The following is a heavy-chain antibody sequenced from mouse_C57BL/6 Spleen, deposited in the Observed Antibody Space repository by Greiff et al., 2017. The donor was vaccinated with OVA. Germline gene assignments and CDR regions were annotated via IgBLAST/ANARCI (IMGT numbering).Heavy chain of an antibody. D-gene: IGHD1-1*01. CDR1: GYAFSSYW. CDR2: IYPGDGDT. J-gene: IGHJ2*01. Sequence: VQLQQSGAELVKPGASVKISCKASGYAFSSYWMNWVKQRPGKGLEWIGQIYPGDGDTNYNGKFKGKATLTADKSSSTAYMQLSSLTSEDSAVYFCACIYYYGSSPDYWGQGTTLTVSS. CDR3: ACIYYYGSSPDY. V-gene: IGHV1-80*01.